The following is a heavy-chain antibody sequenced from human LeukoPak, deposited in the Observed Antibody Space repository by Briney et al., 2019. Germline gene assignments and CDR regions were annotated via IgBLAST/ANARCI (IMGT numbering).Heavy chain of an antibody. CDR1: GGSISSSTFY. CDR2: LYYSGST. V-gene: IGHV4-39*07. J-gene: IGHJ3*02. Sequence: SETLSLTCTVSGGSISSSTFYWGWIRQPPWKGLEWIGSLYYSGSTYYNPSLKSRVTISVDTSKNQFSLKLSSVTAADTAVYYCARIHSGYDAFDIWGQGTMVTVSS. CDR3: ARIHSGYDAFDI. D-gene: IGHD3-22*01.